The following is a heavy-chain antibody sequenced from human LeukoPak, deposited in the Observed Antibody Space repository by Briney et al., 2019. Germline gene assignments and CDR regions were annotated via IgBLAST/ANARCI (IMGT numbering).Heavy chain of an antibody. D-gene: IGHD2-15*01. CDR1: GFTFSSYV. J-gene: IGHJ6*02. V-gene: IGHV3-33*01. Sequence: PSRSLRLSCAASGFTFSSYVMHWVCQAPGKGLKWEAVIGLVGDIRYYADSVKSRFTNSRDNSENTLYLQMYSLGAEDTAVYYCARDCSGGSCPGDYSYGMDVWGQGTTVTLSS. CDR3: ARDCSGGSCPGDYSYGMDV. CDR2: IGLVGDIR.